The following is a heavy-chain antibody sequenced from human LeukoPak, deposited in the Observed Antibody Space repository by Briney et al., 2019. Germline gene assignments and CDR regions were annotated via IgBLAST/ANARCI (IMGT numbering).Heavy chain of an antibody. Sequence: GGSLRLSCAASGFALSSHWMNWVRQAPGKGLEWVANIKPDGGAMFYVDSVKGRFIISRDNAKNSVDLQMNSLRAEDAAVYYCARASLTGRALDYWGQEILVTVSS. CDR2: IKPDGGAM. CDR3: ARASLTGRALDY. J-gene: IGHJ4*02. D-gene: IGHD1-1*01. V-gene: IGHV3-7*04. CDR1: GFALSSHW.